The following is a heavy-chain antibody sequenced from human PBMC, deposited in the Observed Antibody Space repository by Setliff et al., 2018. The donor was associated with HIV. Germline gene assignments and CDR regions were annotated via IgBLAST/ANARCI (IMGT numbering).Heavy chain of an antibody. CDR2: IYYSGST. CDR3: ARDLGSGHFDY. CDR1: GGSISSYY. V-gene: IGHV4-59*01. J-gene: IGHJ4*02. Sequence: PSETLSLTCTVSGGSISSYYWSWIRQPPGKGLEWIGYIYYSGSTNYNPSLKSRVTISVDTSKNQFSLKLSSVTAADTAVYYCARDLGSGHFDYWGQGMLVTVSS.